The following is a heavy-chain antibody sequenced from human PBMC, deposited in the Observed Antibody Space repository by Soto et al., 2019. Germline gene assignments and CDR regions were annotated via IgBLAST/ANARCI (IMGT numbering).Heavy chain of an antibody. CDR3: VKDLGSTGSTGDYFYGLDV. Sequence: PGGSLRLSCAASGFTFTTYAMSWVRQPPGKGVEWVTSISNSGTGTYYADLVKGRFTISRDNSKSTLNLQMNSLGAEDTAVYYCVKDLGSTGSTGDYFYGLDVWGQGTTVTVSS. D-gene: IGHD1-7*01. V-gene: IGHV3-23*01. CDR2: ISNSGTGT. CDR1: GFTFTTYA. J-gene: IGHJ6*02.